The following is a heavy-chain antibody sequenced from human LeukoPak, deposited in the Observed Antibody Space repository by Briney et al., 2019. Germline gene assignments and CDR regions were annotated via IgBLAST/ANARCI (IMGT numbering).Heavy chain of an antibody. CDR2: VYNDGTT. J-gene: IGHJ6*02. CDR1: KFTVSDNC. V-gene: IGHV3-53*01. CDR3: ARERIYFGSGRDLTDARLFYYYGMDV. Sequence: PGGSLRLSCVGSKFTVSDNCMSWVRQAPGKGLEWVSVVYNDGTTFYSDSVKGRFTISRDNSKNILYLQMNSLRAEDTAVYYCARERIYFGSGRDLTDARLFYYYGMDVWGQGTTVTVS. D-gene: IGHD3-10*01.